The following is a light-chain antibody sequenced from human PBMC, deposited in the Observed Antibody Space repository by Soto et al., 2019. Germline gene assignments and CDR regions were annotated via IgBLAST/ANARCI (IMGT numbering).Light chain of an antibody. J-gene: IGKJ4*01. CDR2: GAS. CDR1: QSVSSSY. V-gene: IGKV3-20*01. Sequence: EIVLTQSPCTLSLSAGERATLSWRASQSVSSSYLAWYQQKPGQAPRLLIYGASSRATGIPDRFSGSGSGTDFTLTISRLEPEDFAVYYCQQYGSSPLTFGGGTKVDIK. CDR3: QQYGSSPLT.